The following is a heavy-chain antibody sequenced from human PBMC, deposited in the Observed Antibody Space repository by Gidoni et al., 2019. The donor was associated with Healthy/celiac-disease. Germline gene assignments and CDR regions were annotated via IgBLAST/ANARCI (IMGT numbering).Heavy chain of an antibody. CDR2: IYSGGST. D-gene: IGHD3-22*01. Sequence: EVQLVESGGGLVQPGGSLRLSCAASGFTVSSNYMSWVRQAPGKGLEWVSVIYSGGSTYYADSVKGRFTISRDNSKNTLYLQMNSLRAEDTAVYYCARKGGSSGYKIDYWGQGTLVTVSS. CDR3: ARKGGSSGYKIDY. V-gene: IGHV3-66*01. J-gene: IGHJ4*02. CDR1: GFTVSSNY.